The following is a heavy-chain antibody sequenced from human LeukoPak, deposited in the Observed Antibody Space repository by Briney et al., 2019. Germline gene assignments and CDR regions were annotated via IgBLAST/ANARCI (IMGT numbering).Heavy chain of an antibody. Sequence: GGSLRLSCAASGFTFSSYAMSWVRQAPGKGLEWVSAISGSGGSTYYADSVKGRFTISKDNSKNTLYLQMNSLRAEDTAVYYCAQQVGYCSSGSCYFTYWGQGTLVTVSS. J-gene: IGHJ1*01. CDR1: GFTFSSYA. CDR2: ISGSGGST. CDR3: AQQVGYCSSGSCYFTY. D-gene: IGHD2-15*01. V-gene: IGHV3-23*01.